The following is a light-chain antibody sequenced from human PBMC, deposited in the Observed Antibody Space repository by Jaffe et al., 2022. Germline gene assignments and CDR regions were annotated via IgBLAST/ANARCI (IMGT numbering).Light chain of an antibody. CDR1: QTVSSN. CDR3: QQNNNWPWT. V-gene: IGKV3-15*01. J-gene: IGKJ1*01. CDR2: RAS. Sequence: EIVMTQSPVTLSVSPGERATLSCRATQTVSSNLVWYQQKPGQAPRLLIYRASTRATGVPARFSGSGSGTDFTLTISSLQSEDSAVYYCQQNNNWPWTFGQGTKVEIK.